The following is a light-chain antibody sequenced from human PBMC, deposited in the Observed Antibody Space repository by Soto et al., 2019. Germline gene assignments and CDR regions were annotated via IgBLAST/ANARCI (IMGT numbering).Light chain of an antibody. CDR1: HSVSSSY. J-gene: IGKJ1*01. V-gene: IGKV3-20*01. Sequence: EIVLTQSPGTLSLSPGERATLSCRASHSVSSSYLAWYQQKPGQAPRLLIYGASSRATGIPDRFSSSGSGTDFTLTISRLEPEDFAVYYCQQYGSSPTFGQGTKVDIK. CDR3: QQYGSSPT. CDR2: GAS.